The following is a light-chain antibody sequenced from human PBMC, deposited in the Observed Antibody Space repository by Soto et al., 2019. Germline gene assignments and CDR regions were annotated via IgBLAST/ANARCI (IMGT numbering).Light chain of an antibody. CDR2: GAS. J-gene: IGKJ2*01. Sequence: EIVLTQSPGTLSLSPGERATLSCRASQSITNTYLAWYQQKPGQAPRLLIYGASNRATGIPDRFSGSGSGTDFTLTISRMEPEDFAVYHCQQYGWSSLYTFGQGTKVEIK. V-gene: IGKV3-20*01. CDR3: QQYGWSSLYT. CDR1: QSITNTY.